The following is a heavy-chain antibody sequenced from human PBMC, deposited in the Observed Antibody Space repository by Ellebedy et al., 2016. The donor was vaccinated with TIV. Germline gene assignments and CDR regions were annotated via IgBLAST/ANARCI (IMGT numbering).Heavy chain of an antibody. CDR2: ISYDGSCK. J-gene: IGHJ4*02. CDR3: ARERDKSSGWYGGAAY. D-gene: IGHD6-19*01. Sequence: GESLKISCAASGFTFNSYAMHWVRQAPGKGLEWVAVISYDGSCKYYADSVQGRFTISRDNSMTTPYLQMNSLRAEDTSVYYGARERDKSSGWYGGAAYWGQGTLVTVSS. V-gene: IGHV3-30-3*01. CDR1: GFTFNSYA.